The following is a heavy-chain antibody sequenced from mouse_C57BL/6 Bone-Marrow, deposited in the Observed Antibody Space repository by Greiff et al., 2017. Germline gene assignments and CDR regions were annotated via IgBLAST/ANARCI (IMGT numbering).Heavy chain of an antibody. J-gene: IGHJ4*01. D-gene: IGHD1-1*01. CDR3: ERWYYYGSSYLMDY. Sequence: VQLVESGAELVKPGASVKISCKASGYTFTDYYINWVKQRPGQGLEWIGKIGPGSGSTYYNEKFKGKATLTADKSSSTAHMQLSSLTSEDSAVFLGERWYYYGSSYLMDYWGQGTSPTVSS. CDR1: GYTFTDYY. CDR2: IGPGSGST. V-gene: IGHV1-77*01.